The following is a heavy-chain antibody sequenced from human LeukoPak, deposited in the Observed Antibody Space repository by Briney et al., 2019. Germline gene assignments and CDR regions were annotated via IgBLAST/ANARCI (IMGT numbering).Heavy chain of an antibody. CDR3: AREISVPYSSSFDY. D-gene: IGHD6-6*01. V-gene: IGHV3-30*19. CDR2: ISYDGSNK. CDR1: GFTFSSYG. J-gene: IGHJ4*02. Sequence: PGGSLRLSCAASGFTFSSYGMHWVRQAPGKGLEWVAVISYDGSNKYYADSVKGRFTISRDNSKNTLYLQMNSLRAEDTAVYYCAREISVPYSSSFDYWGQGTLVTVSS.